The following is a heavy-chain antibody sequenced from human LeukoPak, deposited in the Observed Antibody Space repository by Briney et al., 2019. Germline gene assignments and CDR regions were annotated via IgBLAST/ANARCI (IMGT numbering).Heavy chain of an antibody. CDR2: IYHSGST. CDR1: GGSISSGGYS. CDR3: ARSSGYPNYYFDY. V-gene: IGHV4-30-2*01. D-gene: IGHD3-22*01. Sequence: SETLSLTCAVSGGSISSGGYSWSWIRQPPGKGLEWIGYIYHSGSTYYNPSHKSRVTISVDRSKNQFSLKLSSVTAADTAVYYCARSSGYPNYYFDYWGQGTLVTVSS. J-gene: IGHJ4*02.